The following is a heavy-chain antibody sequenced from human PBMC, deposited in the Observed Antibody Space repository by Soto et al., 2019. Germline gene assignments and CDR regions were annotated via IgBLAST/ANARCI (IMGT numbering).Heavy chain of an antibody. CDR2: ISGSGGST. V-gene: IGHV3-23*01. CDR3: AQDRAGNWFDP. CDR1: GFTFSSYA. J-gene: IGHJ5*02. Sequence: GGSLTLSCAASGFTFSSYAMSWGRQAPGKGLEWVSAISGSGGSTYYADSVKGRSIISRDNSKNPLYLQMTSLRAEDTAVYYCAQDRAGNWFDPWGQGTLVTVSS.